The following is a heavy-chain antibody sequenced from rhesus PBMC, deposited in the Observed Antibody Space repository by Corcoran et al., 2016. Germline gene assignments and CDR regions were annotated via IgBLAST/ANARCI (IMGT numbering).Heavy chain of an antibody. D-gene: IGHD2-2*01. J-gene: IGHJ3*01. CDR1: GYSISSGYY. V-gene: IGHV4S14*01. CDR3: ARSHCTSTTCLDAFDF. CDR2: IYGSGGSN. Sequence: QVQLQESGPGLVKPSETLSLTCAVSGYSISSGYYWCWIRPPPGTGLEWIGRIYGSGGSNYLNPSLKSRVTLSVDTSKNQFSLKLSSVTAADTAVYYCARSHCTSTTCLDAFDFWGQGLRVTVSS.